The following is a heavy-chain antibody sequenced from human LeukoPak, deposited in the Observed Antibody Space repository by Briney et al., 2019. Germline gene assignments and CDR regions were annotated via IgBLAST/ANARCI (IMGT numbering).Heavy chain of an antibody. D-gene: IGHD6-13*01. Sequence: GGSLRLSCAASGFTFSSYSMNWVRQAPGKGLEWVSYISSSSSTIYYADSVKGRFTISRDNAKNSLYLQMNSLRAEDTAAYYCARVYGQQLPRGAFDIWGQGTMVTVSS. V-gene: IGHV3-48*01. CDR2: ISSSSSTI. J-gene: IGHJ3*02. CDR3: ARVYGQQLPRGAFDI. CDR1: GFTFSSYS.